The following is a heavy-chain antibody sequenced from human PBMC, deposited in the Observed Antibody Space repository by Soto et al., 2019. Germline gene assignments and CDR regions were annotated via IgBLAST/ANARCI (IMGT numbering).Heavy chain of an antibody. CDR3: ATRGGHCSGGSCAVDY. CDR1: GGTFSSYT. D-gene: IGHD2-15*01. J-gene: IGHJ4*02. V-gene: IGHV1-69*02. Sequence: GASVKVSCKASGGTFSSYTISWVRQAPGQGLEWMGRIIPILGIANYAQKLQGRVTITADKSTSTAYMELSSLRSEDTAVYYCATRGGHCSGGSCAVDYWGQGTLVTVSS. CDR2: IIPILGIA.